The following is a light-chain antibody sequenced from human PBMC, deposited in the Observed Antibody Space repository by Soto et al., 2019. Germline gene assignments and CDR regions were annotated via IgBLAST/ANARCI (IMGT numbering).Light chain of an antibody. V-gene: IGKV1-33*01. Sequence: IQMTQSPSSRSASVGDGVPLTCRACQDISNSLNWYQQKPGKAPKLLIYDASNLETGVPSRFSGSGSGTDFTFTISSLQPEDIATYYCQQHDNLPPITFGQGTQLEIK. CDR2: DAS. CDR3: QQHDNLPPIT. CDR1: QDISNS. J-gene: IGKJ5*01.